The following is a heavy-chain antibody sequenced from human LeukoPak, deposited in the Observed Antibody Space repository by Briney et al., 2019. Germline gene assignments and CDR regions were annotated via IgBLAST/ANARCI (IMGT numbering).Heavy chain of an antibody. CDR1: GGSFSGYY. J-gene: IGHJ4*02. V-gene: IGHV4-34*01. D-gene: IGHD6-13*01. CDR3: ARGRGFVYSSSHRDY. CDR2: INHSGST. Sequence: SETLSLTCAVYGGSFSGYYWSWIRQPPGKGLEWIGEINHSGSTNYNPSLKSRVTISVDTSKNQFSLKLSSVTAADTAVYYCARGRGFVYSSSHRDYWGQGTLVTVSS.